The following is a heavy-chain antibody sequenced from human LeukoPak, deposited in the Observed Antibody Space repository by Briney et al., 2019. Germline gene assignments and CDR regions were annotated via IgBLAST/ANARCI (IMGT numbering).Heavy chain of an antibody. J-gene: IGHJ4*02. CDR3: ARTYCSGGSCYGGFDY. V-gene: IGHV1-69*04. Sequence: GASVKVSCKASGGTFSRYAISWVRQAPGQGLEWMGRIIPILAIANFAQKFQGRVTITADKSTSTAYMELSSLRSEDTAVYYCARTYCSGGSCYGGFDYWGQGTLVTVSS. D-gene: IGHD2-15*01. CDR1: GGTFSRYA. CDR2: IIPILAIA.